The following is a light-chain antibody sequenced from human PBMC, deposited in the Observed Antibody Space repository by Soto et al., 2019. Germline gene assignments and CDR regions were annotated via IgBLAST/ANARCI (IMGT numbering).Light chain of an antibody. CDR3: QQFGRSPLT. J-gene: IGKJ4*01. CDR1: QSVSSSY. V-gene: IGKV3-20*01. CDR2: GAS. Sequence: EIVLTQSPGTLSLSPGERATLSCRASQSVSSSYLAWYQQKPGQAPRLLIYGASGRATGIPDRFSVSGSGTDFTLTISRLEPEDFAVYYCQQFGRSPLTFGGGTKVEIK.